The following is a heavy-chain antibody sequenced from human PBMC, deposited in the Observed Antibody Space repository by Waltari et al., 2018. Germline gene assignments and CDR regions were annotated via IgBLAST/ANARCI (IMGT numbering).Heavy chain of an antibody. CDR1: GYSFTTYW. Sequence: EVQLVQSGAEVKKPGESLKISCKGSGYSFTTYWIGWVRHMPGKGLEWMGIIEPVDSDTRYTPSFQGQVTISIDKSINTAYLQWSSLKASDTAMYYCARQSVTGLLYFEFWGQGTLVTVSS. J-gene: IGHJ4*02. CDR3: ARQSVTGLLYFEF. CDR2: IEPVDSDT. V-gene: IGHV5-51*01. D-gene: IGHD2-21*02.